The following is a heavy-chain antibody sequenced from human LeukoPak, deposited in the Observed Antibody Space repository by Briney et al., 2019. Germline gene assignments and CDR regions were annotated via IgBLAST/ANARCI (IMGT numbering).Heavy chain of an antibody. D-gene: IGHD3-22*01. CDR1: GFTFSTYS. V-gene: IGHV3-23*01. J-gene: IGHJ4*02. CDR2: MSTTGGGK. Sequence: PGGSLTHTCAASGFTFSTYSIRWVRQAPGKGLEWVSGMSTTGGGKYYADSVKGRFTISRDNSKNALYLHMNSLRDEDTAVYYCANDGFDYYDTSGCSYFHYWGQGTLVTVSS. CDR3: ANDGFDYYDTSGCSYFHY.